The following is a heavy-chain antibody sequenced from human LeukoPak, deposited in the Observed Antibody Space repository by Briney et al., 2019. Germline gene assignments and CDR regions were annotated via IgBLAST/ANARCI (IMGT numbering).Heavy chain of an antibody. J-gene: IGHJ4*02. V-gene: IGHV1-18*01. CDR1: GYTFTSYG. CDR2: ISAYNGNT. D-gene: IGHD3-22*01. CDR3: ARARRPATYYYDSSGTKGYFDY. Sequence: ASVKVSCKASGYTFTSYGISWVRQAPGQGLEWMGWISAYNGNTNYAQKLQGRVTMTTDTSTSTAYMELRSLRSDDTAVYYCARARRPATYYYDSSGTKGYFDYWGQGTLVTVSS.